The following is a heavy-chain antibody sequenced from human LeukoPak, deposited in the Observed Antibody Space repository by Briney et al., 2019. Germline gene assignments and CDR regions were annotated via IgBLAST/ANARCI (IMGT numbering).Heavy chain of an antibody. D-gene: IGHD3-22*01. CDR1: GFTFSSYE. Sequence: GGSLRLSCAASGFTFSSYEMNWVRQAPGKGLGWVSYICSSGSTIYYADSVKGRFTISRDNAKNSLYLQMNSLRVEDTAVYYCARLFYYDSSGVYGMDVWGQGTTVTVSS. CDR3: ARLFYYDSSGVYGMDV. V-gene: IGHV3-48*03. J-gene: IGHJ6*02. CDR2: ICSSGSTI.